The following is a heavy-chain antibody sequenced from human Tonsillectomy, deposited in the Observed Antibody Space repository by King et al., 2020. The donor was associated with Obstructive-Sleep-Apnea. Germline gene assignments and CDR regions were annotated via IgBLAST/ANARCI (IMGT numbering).Heavy chain of an antibody. Sequence: LQLQESGPGLVKPSETLSLTCTVSGGSFSSSTYYWGWIRQPPGKGLEWIGSIYYSGSTFYNPSLKSRDTISVDTSKNQFSLKLSSVTAADTAVYYCARAAHDFWSGYYPDYWGQGTLVTVSS. CDR3: ARAAHDFWSGYYPDY. V-gene: IGHV4-39*07. CDR2: IYYSGST. D-gene: IGHD3-3*01. J-gene: IGHJ4*02. CDR1: GGSFSSSTYY.